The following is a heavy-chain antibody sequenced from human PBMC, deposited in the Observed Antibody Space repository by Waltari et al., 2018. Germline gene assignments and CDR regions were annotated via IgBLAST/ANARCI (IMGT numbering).Heavy chain of an antibody. V-gene: IGHV4-39*01. Sequence: QLQLQESGPGLVKPSETLSLTCTVSGGSISSSSYYWGWIRQPPGKGLEWIGSIYYSGSTYYNPSLKSRVTISVDTSKTQFSLKLSSVTAADTAVYYCARRDKYYGSGTPRGWFDPWGQGTLVTVSS. CDR2: IYYSGST. D-gene: IGHD3-10*01. J-gene: IGHJ5*02. CDR3: ARRDKYYGSGTPRGWFDP. CDR1: GGSISSSSYY.